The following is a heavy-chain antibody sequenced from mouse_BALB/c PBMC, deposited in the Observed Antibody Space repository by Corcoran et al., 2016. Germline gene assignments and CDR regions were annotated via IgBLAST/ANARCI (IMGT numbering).Heavy chain of an antibody. CDR3: ATLLRPFDY. D-gene: IGHD1-2*01. CDR2: ISYDGSN. Sequence: VQLQESGPGLVKPSQSLSLTCSVTGYSIPSGYYWNWIRQFPGNKLEWMGYISYDGSNNFNPSLKNRISITRDNSKNQFFLKLNSVTTEDTATYFCATLLRPFDYWGQGTTLTVSS. J-gene: IGHJ2*01. V-gene: IGHV3-6*02. CDR1: GYSIPSGYY.